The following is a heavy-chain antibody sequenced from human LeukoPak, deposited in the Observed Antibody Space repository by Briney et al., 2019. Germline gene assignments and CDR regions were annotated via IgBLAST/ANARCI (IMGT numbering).Heavy chain of an antibody. V-gene: IGHV3-30*18. CDR1: GFTFSSFS. D-gene: IGHD1-26*01. CDR2: ISYDGSNK. Sequence: GGSLRLSCAATGFTFSSFSMHWVRQAPGKGLEWVAVISYDGSNKYYADSVKGRFTISRDNSKNTLYLQMNSLRIEDTAVYYCAKGRVGANGYYYYGMDVWGQGTTVSVSS. CDR3: AKGRVGANGYYYYGMDV. J-gene: IGHJ6*02.